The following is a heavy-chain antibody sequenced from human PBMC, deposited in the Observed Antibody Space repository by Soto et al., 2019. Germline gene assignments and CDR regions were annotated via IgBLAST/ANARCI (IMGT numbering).Heavy chain of an antibody. V-gene: IGHV1-69*01. D-gene: IGHD3-10*01. CDR2: IIPIVGTA. Sequence: QVQLVQSGAEVKKPGSSVKVSCKASEGTFSSYAISWVRQAPGQGLEWRGGIIPIVGTANYAQKFQGRVTITADDSSSTAYMELSSLRSEDTAVYYCVRSIRWFGEQPLLLDGMDVWGRGTTVTVSS. J-gene: IGHJ6*02. CDR3: VRSIRWFGEQPLLLDGMDV. CDR1: EGTFSSYA.